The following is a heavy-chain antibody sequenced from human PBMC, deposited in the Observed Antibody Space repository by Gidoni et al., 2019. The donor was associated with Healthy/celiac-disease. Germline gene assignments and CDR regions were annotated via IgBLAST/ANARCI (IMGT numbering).Heavy chain of an antibody. Sequence: EVQLVESGGGLVQPGRSLRLSCAASGFTFDDYAMHWVRQAPGKGLEWVSGISWNSGSIGYADSVKGRFTISRDNAKNSLYLQMNSLRAEDTALYYCAKEDYMVQGVIFHTYFDYWGQGTLVTVSS. V-gene: IGHV3-9*01. CDR1: GFTFDDYA. J-gene: IGHJ4*02. CDR2: ISWNSGSI. D-gene: IGHD3-10*01. CDR3: AKEDYMVQGVIFHTYFDY.